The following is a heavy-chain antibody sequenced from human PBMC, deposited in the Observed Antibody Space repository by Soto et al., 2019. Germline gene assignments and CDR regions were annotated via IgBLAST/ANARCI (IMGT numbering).Heavy chain of an antibody. CDR1: GFTFSSYS. CDR2: ISSSSSTI. V-gene: IGHV3-48*02. J-gene: IGHJ5*02. Sequence: PGGSLRLSCAASGFTFSSYSMNWVRQAPGKGLEWASYISSSSSTIYYADSVKGRFTISRDNAKNSLYLQMNSLRDEDTAVYYCARAYSSSYYNWFDPWGQGTLVTVSS. D-gene: IGHD6-13*01. CDR3: ARAYSSSYYNWFDP.